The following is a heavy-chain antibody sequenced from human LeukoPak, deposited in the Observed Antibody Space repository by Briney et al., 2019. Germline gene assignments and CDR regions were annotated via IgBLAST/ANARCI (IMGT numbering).Heavy chain of an antibody. CDR3: ARGPTYYYDSSGYSYFDY. J-gene: IGHJ4*02. D-gene: IGHD3-22*01. Sequence: SQTLSLTCAISGDSVSSNSAAWNWIRQSPSRGLEWLGRTYYRSKWYNDYAVSVKSRITINPDTSKNQFSLQLNSVTPEDTAVYYCARGPTYYYDSSGYSYFDYWGQGTLVTVSS. CDR2: TYYRSKWYN. CDR1: GDSVSSNSAA. V-gene: IGHV6-1*01.